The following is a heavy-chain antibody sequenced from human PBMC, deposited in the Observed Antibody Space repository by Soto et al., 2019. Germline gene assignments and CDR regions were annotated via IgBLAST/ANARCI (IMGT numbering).Heavy chain of an antibody. V-gene: IGHV3-64D*06. Sequence: GGSLRLACSASGFTFSSYGMHWVRQAPGKGLEYVSVITSNGGSTYYADSVKGRFTISRDNSKNTLYLQMSSLRVEDTAVYYCHIAGAFDHWGQGALVTVSS. D-gene: IGHD1-26*01. CDR2: ITSNGGST. J-gene: IGHJ4*02. CDR3: HIAGAFDH. CDR1: GFTFSSYG.